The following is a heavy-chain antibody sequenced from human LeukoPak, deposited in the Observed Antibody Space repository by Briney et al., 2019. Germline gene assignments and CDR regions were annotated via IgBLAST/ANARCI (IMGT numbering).Heavy chain of an antibody. D-gene: IGHD3-22*01. CDR3: ARRVDIPPTYDISGFDAFDI. CDR2: ISSSSSYI. Sequence: GGSLRLSCAASGFTFSSYSMNWVRQAPGKGLEWVSSISSSSSYIYYADSEKGRFTISRDNAKNSLYLQMNSLRAEDTAVYYCARRVDIPPTYDISGFDAFDIWRQGTMVTVSS. CDR1: GFTFSSYS. J-gene: IGHJ3*02. V-gene: IGHV3-21*01.